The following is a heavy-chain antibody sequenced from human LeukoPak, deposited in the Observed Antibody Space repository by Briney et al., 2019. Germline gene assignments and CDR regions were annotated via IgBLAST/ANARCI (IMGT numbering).Heavy chain of an antibody. J-gene: IGHJ6*03. CDR2: ISGSGGGT. Sequence: GGSLRLSCAASGFTFSSYAMSWVRQAPGKGLEWVSAISGSGGGTYYADSVKGRFTISRDNSKNTLYLQMNSLRAEDTAVYYCAKSLSWELSNYYYCMDVWGKGTTVTVSS. CDR1: GFTFSSYA. D-gene: IGHD1-26*01. CDR3: AKSLSWELSNYYYCMDV. V-gene: IGHV3-23*01.